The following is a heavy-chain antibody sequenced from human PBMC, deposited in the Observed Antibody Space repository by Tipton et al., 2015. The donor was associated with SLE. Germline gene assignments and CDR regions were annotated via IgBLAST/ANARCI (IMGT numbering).Heavy chain of an antibody. J-gene: IGHJ4*02. CDR1: GGSVSGHY. CDR2: INHSGST. Sequence: TLSLTCAVYGGSVSGHYWSWIRQPPGKGLEWIGEINHSGSTNYNPSLKSRVTISVDTSKNQFSLKLSSVTAADTAAYYCARATYSYGYSPDYWGQGTLVTVSS. D-gene: IGHD5-18*01. CDR3: ARATYSYGYSPDY. V-gene: IGHV4-34*01.